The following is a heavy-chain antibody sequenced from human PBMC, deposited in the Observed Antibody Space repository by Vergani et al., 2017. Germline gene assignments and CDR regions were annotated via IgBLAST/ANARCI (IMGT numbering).Heavy chain of an antibody. D-gene: IGHD6-6*01. V-gene: IGHV4-59*01. CDR3: ARGLETGIAARYYYMDV. CDR2: IYYSGST. CDR1: GGSISSYY. J-gene: IGHJ6*03. Sequence: QVQLQESGPGLVKPSETLSLICTVSGGSISSYYWSWIRQPPGKGLEWIGYIYYSGSTNYNPSLKSRVTISVDTSKNQFSLKLSSVTAADTAVYYCARGLETGIAARYYYMDVWGKGTTVTVSS.